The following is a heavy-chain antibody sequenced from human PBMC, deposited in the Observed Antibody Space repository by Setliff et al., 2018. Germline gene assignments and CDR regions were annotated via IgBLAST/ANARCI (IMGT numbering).Heavy chain of an antibody. CDR2: INPGGGSA. D-gene: IGHD6-13*01. V-gene: IGHV1-46*01. Sequence: VKVSCKTSDYTFTNYGINWVRQAPGQGLEWMGTINPGGGSASIVEQFQGRLTMTRDTSTSTIYMEFSSLRSDDTAVYYCARAGVAAAGRKGVFEYWGQGTLVTVSS. CDR3: ARAGVAAAGRKGVFEY. J-gene: IGHJ4*02. CDR1: DYTFTNYG.